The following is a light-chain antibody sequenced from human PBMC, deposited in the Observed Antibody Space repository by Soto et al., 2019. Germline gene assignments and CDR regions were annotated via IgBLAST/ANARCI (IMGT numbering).Light chain of an antibody. CDR1: ESITNY. CDR2: DXS. CDR3: QQSYITPWT. Sequence: IKMTQSLSSLSAFLXDRVPITCRASESITNYLNXXQQXXRXAPKXXXYDXSSLQTGFPSRLSGSGSGTAFTLPISSLQPEYFAVYYCQQSYITPWTFGQGTKVDIK. V-gene: IGKV1-39*01. J-gene: IGKJ1*01.